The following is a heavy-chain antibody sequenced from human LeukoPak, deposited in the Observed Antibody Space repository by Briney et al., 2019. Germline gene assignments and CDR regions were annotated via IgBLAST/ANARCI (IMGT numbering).Heavy chain of an antibody. CDR3: ARVLTGTNYKPMDV. V-gene: IGHV3-23*01. CDR2: ITSGGNT. CDR1: GFTFSSYA. J-gene: IGHJ6*02. Sequence: PGGSLRLSCAASGFTFSSYAMRWVCQAPGKGLEWVSTITSGGNTYYADSVRGRFTVSRDNSKNTLYLQMNSLRAEDTAVYYCARVLTGTNYKPMDVWGQGTTVTVSS. D-gene: IGHD1-1*01.